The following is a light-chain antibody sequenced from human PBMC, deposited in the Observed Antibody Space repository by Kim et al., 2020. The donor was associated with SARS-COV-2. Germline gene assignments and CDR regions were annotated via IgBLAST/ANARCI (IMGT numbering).Light chain of an antibody. CDR1: QSVSSY. CDR3: QLAG. V-gene: IGKV3-11*01. Sequence: SPDTLSLSPGERATLSCRASQSVSSYLAWYQQKPGQAPRLLIYDASNRATGIPARFSGSGSGTDFTLTISSLEPEDFAVYYCQLAGFGQGTKLEI. J-gene: IGKJ2*03. CDR2: DAS.